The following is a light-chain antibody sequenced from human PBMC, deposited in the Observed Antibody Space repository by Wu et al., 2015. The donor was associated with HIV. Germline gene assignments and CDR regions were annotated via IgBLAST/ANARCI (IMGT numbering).Light chain of an antibody. CDR1: QSISTT. CDR2: GAS. Sequence: ATLXCWASQSISTTVSLVPAGKPGPRAPHGLLIYGASTRATNIPARFSGSGSGTDFTLTISSLQSDDFAVYYCQQYYDWPITFGQGTRLDIK. CDR3: QQYYDWPIT. V-gene: IGKV3-15*01. J-gene: IGKJ5*01.